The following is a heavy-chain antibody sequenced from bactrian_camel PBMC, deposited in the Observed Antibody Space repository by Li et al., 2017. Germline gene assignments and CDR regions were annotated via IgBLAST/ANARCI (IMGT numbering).Heavy chain of an antibody. CDR3: GANPYNCYSGSLDVGSDFES. CDR2: VNTGGSNT. Sequence: VQLVESGGGLVQPGGSLRISCAASGFTFSSYRMYWVRQAPGKGLEWVSMVNTGGSNTYYADSMKGRFTISQDTAKNTLYLQMDNLRPEDSAVYYCGANPYNCYSGSLDVGSDFESWGQGTQVTVS. D-gene: IGHD3*01. V-gene: IGHV3S1*01. J-gene: IGHJ6*01. CDR1: GFTFSSYR.